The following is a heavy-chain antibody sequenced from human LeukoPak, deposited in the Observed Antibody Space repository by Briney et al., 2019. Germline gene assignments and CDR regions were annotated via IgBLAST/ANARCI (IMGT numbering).Heavy chain of an antibody. CDR1: GGSISSSSYY. Sequence: SETLSLTCTVSGGSISSSSYYWGWIRQPPGKGLAWIGSIYYSGCTYYNPSLKSRVTISVDTSKNQFSLKLSSVTAADTAVYYCARHKGVRFLEWLPDYYYYYMDVWGKGTAVTVSS. J-gene: IGHJ6*03. D-gene: IGHD3-3*01. CDR2: IYYSGCT. CDR3: ARHKGVRFLEWLPDYYYYYMDV. V-gene: IGHV4-39*01.